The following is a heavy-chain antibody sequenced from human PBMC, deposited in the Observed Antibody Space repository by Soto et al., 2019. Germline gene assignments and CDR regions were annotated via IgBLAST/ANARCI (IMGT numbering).Heavy chain of an antibody. CDR1: GYTFTGYY. Sequence: GASVKVSCKASGYTFTGYYMHWVRQAPGQGLEWMGWINPNSGGTNYAQKFQGWVTMTRDTSINTAYMELSRLRSDDTAVYYCARNIVGANHDAFDIWGQGTMVTVSS. D-gene: IGHD1-26*01. CDR3: ARNIVGANHDAFDI. CDR2: INPNSGGT. J-gene: IGHJ3*02. V-gene: IGHV1-2*04.